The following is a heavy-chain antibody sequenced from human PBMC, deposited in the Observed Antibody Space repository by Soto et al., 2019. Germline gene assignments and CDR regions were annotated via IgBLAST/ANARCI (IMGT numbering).Heavy chain of an antibody. D-gene: IGHD5-12*01. Sequence: GGSLRLSCAASGFTFSSYSMNWVRQAPGKGLEWVSYISSSSSTIYYADSVKGRFTISRDNAKNSLYLQMNSLRAEDTAVYYCARKGYSGYDLLAFDIWGQGTMVTVSS. V-gene: IGHV3-48*01. CDR2: ISSSSSTI. J-gene: IGHJ3*02. CDR3: ARKGYSGYDLLAFDI. CDR1: GFTFSSYS.